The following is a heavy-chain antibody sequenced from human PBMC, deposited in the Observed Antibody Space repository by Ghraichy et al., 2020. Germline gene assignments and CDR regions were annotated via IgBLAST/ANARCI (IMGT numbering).Heavy chain of an antibody. D-gene: IGHD7-27*01. CDR2: INYSGST. V-gene: IGHV4-59*01. CDR1: GGSISSNY. J-gene: IGHJ4*02. CDR3: ARAVILGVGNWGANNYFDY. Sequence: SETLSLTCTVSGGSISSNYWSWIRQPPGKGLELIGYINYSGSTNYNPSLKSRVTISVDTSKNHFSLKLTSVTAADTAVYYCARAVILGVGNWGANNYFDYWGQGTLVTVSS.